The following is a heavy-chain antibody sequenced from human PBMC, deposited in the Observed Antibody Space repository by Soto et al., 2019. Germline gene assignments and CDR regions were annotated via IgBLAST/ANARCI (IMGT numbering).Heavy chain of an antibody. D-gene: IGHD2-2*01. CDR2: IHPRDSYP. CDR1: GYPFNNFW. V-gene: IGHV5-10-1*01. CDR3: AGLYCGSSRCDSWFDP. Sequence: GESLKISRTGFGYPFNNFWISWVPQMPGRGPGWVRRIHPRDSYPSYSPSFQGHDTIPADKSTIPLYLQCGNLKASDTAMNHWAGLYCGSSRCDSWFDPWGQGTLVTVSS. J-gene: IGHJ5*02.